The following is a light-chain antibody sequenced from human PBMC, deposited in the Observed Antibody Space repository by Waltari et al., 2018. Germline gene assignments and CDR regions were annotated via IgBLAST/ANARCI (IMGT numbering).Light chain of an antibody. Sequence: DIQMTQSPSSLSASVGDRVSITCRKSQTISSYLNWYKQKPGKAPNLLIYAESSLQSGVPSRFSGSGSGTDFTLTISSLQSEDFATYYCQQTYSTPRTFGQGTKVEVK. V-gene: IGKV1-39*01. J-gene: IGKJ1*01. CDR3: QQTYSTPRT. CDR1: QTISSY. CDR2: AES.